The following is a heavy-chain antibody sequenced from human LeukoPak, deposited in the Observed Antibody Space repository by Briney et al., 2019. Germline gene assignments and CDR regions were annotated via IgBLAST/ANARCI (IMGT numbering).Heavy chain of an antibody. V-gene: IGHV4-38-2*01. D-gene: IGHD2-15*01. CDR2: IYHSGST. J-gene: IGHJ6*03. Sequence: PSETLSLTCAVSGYSISSGYYWGWIRQPPGKGLEWIGSIYHSGSTNYNPSLKSRVTISVDTSKNQFSLKLSSVTAADTAVYYCARGRPGDCSGGSCPSKKRTYYYYYMDVWGKGTTVAVSS. CDR1: GYSISSGYY. CDR3: ARGRPGDCSGGSCPSKKRTYYYYYMDV.